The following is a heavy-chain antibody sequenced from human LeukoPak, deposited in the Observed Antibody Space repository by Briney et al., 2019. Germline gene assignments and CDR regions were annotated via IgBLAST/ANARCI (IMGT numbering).Heavy chain of an antibody. J-gene: IGHJ6*03. Sequence: ASVKVSCKASGYTFTSYDINWVRQATGQGLEWMGWMNPNSGNTGYAQKFQGRVTMTRNTSISTAYMELSSLRSEDTAVYYCARGPAGWGYYYMDVWGKGTTVTVSS. D-gene: IGHD3-16*01. CDR2: MNPNSGNT. CDR1: GYTFTSYD. CDR3: ARGPAGWGYYYMDV. V-gene: IGHV1-8*01.